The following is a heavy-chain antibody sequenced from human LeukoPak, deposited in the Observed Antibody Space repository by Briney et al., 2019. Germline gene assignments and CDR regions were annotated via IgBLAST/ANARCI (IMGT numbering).Heavy chain of an antibody. D-gene: IGHD3-10*01. CDR2: IRSKAYGGTT. Sequence: GGSLRLSCTASGFTFGDYAMSWVRQAPGKGLEWVGFIRSKAYGGTTEYAASVKGRFTISRDDSKSIAYLQMNSLKTEDTAVYYCTRVVAWFGELPYFDYWGQGTLVTVSS. CDR1: GFTFGDYA. CDR3: TRVVAWFGELPYFDY. J-gene: IGHJ4*02. V-gene: IGHV3-49*04.